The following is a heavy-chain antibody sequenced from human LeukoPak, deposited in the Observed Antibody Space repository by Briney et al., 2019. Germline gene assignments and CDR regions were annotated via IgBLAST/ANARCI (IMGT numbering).Heavy chain of an antibody. V-gene: IGHV1-69*01. Sequence: SSVKVSCKASGGTFSSYAISWVRQAPGRGLEWMGGIIPIFGTANYAQKFQGRVTITADESTSTAYMELSSLRSEDTAVYYCAEIITIFGVVIDSWFDPWGQETLVTVSS. CDR1: GGTFSSYA. D-gene: IGHD3-3*01. J-gene: IGHJ5*02. CDR3: AEIITIFGVVIDSWFDP. CDR2: IIPIFGTA.